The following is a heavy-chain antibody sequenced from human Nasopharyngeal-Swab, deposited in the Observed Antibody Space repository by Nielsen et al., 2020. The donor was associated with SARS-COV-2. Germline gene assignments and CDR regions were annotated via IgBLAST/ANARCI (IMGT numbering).Heavy chain of an antibody. V-gene: IGHV3-30*02. CDR3: AKEGDIVVVPAATKNRRGRREQNFDY. J-gene: IGHJ4*02. Sequence: VRQAPGKGLEWVAFIRYDGSNKYDADSVKGRFTISRDNSKNTLYLQMNSLRAEDTAVYYCAKEGDIVVVPAATKNRRGRREQNFDYWGQRTLVTVS. D-gene: IGHD2-2*01. CDR2: IRYDGSNK.